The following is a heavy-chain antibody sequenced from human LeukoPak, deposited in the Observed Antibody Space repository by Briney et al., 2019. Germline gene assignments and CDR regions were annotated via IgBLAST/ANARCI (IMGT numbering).Heavy chain of an antibody. V-gene: IGHV3-21*01. CDR3: ARDRDSSGYYFNAFDY. Sequence: GGSLRLSCAASGFTFSSYSMNWVRQAPGKGLEWVSSISSSSSYIYYADSVKGRLTISRDNAKNSLYLQMNSLRAEDTAVYYCARDRDSSGYYFNAFDYWGQGTLVTVSS. D-gene: IGHD3-22*01. CDR1: GFTFSSYS. J-gene: IGHJ4*02. CDR2: ISSSSSYI.